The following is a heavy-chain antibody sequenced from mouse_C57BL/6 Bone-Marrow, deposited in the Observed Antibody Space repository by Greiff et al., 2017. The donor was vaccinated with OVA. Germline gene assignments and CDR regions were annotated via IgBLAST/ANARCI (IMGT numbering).Heavy chain of an antibody. Sequence: VHVKQSGPELVKPGASVKIPCKASGYTFTDYNMDWVKQSHGKSLEWIGDINPNNGGTIYNQKFKGKATLTVDKSSSTAYMELRSLTSEDTAVYYCARFDYDGWFAYWGQGTLVTVSA. V-gene: IGHV1-18*01. CDR3: ARFDYDGWFAY. D-gene: IGHD2-4*01. J-gene: IGHJ3*01. CDR2: INPNNGGT. CDR1: GYTFTDYN.